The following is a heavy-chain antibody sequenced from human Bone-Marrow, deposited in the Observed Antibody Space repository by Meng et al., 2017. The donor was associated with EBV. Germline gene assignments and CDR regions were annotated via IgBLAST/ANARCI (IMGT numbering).Heavy chain of an antibody. Sequence: QGPWGRSGAECQTPAASGRVSCKTTGGMFRSDALGWVRQAPGQGLEWMRGLIPMSYAPHCGQKFQGRVTITADESTSTAYMAPSSLRSEDTAVYYCARGDSGGIFLVLAAAMSNWGQGTLVTVSS. V-gene: IGHV1-69*01. CDR3: ARGDSGGIFLVLAAAMSN. J-gene: IGHJ4*02. CDR1: GGMFRSDA. CDR2: LIPMSYAP. D-gene: IGHD2-2*01.